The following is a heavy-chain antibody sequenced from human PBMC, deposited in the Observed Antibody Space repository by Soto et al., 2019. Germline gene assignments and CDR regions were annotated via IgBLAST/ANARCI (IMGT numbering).Heavy chain of an antibody. V-gene: IGHV4-4*02. D-gene: IGHD1-26*01. J-gene: IGHJ4*02. CDR3: EKRGGATLVDY. Sequence: QVQLQESGPGLVKPSGTLSLTSTFSGASISSTSSGDWWSWVRQPPGKGLEWIGEIHHSGRTKYRPSLTSRITMSVDKSKNKFSLRLGTVTAADTAVYYCEKRGGATLVDYWGQGTLVTVSS. CDR1: GASISSTSSGDW. CDR2: IHHSGRT.